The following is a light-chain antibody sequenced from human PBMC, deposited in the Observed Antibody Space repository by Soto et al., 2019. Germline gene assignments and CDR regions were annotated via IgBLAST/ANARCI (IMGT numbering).Light chain of an antibody. CDR2: DAS. Sequence: EIMMTQSPGTLSVSPGERATLSCRASQSVSSNLAWYQQKPGQAPRLLISDASTRATGIPARFSGSGSGTEFTLTVSSLQSEDFAVYYCQQRSNWPITFCQGTRLEIK. V-gene: IGKV3-15*01. J-gene: IGKJ5*01. CDR1: QSVSSN. CDR3: QQRSNWPIT.